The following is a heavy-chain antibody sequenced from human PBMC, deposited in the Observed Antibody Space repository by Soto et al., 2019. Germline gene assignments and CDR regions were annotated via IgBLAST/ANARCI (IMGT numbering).Heavy chain of an antibody. Sequence: GGSLRLSCTGSGFIFSNAWMNWVRQAPGKGLEWVGRIKSKTDGGTTDYAAPVKGRFTVSRDDSKNTLYLQMGSLKTEDTAIYYCTPLIVGAPIFGYWGQGTLVTVSS. CDR2: IKSKTDGGTT. CDR1: GFIFSNAW. CDR3: TPLIVGAPIFGY. V-gene: IGHV3-15*07. D-gene: IGHD1-26*01. J-gene: IGHJ4*02.